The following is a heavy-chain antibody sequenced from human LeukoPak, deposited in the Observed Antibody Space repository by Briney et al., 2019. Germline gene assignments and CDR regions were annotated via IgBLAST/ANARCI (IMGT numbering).Heavy chain of an antibody. CDR3: ARRVARTGIYAFDI. J-gene: IGHJ3*02. V-gene: IGHV4-59*01. CDR1: GGSISNYY. Sequence: PSETLSLTCTVSGGSISNYYWSWIRQPPGKGLEWIGYVYYTGSTNCDPSLKSRVTISIDMSKIQFSLKLNSVTAADTAVYYCARRVARTGIYAFDIWGQGTMITVSS. CDR2: VYYTGST. D-gene: IGHD1-1*01.